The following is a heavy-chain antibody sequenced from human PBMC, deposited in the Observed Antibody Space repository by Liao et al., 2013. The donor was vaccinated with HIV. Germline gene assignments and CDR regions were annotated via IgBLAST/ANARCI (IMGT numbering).Heavy chain of an antibody. CDR3: ARRSSSWYYGTYYFDY. J-gene: IGHJ4*02. V-gene: IGHV4-39*07. Sequence: QLQLQESGPGLVKPSETLSLTCTVSGGSISSSSYYWGWIRQPPGKGLEWIGSIYYSGSTYYNPSLKSRVTISVDTSKNQFSLKLSSVTAADTAVYYCARRSSSWYYGTYYFDYWGQGNPWSPSP. CDR2: IYYSGST. D-gene: IGHD6-13*01. CDR1: GGSISSSSYY.